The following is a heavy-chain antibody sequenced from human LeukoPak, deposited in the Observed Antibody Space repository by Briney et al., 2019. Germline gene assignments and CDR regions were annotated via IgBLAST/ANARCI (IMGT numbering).Heavy chain of an antibody. CDR1: GFSFSDYY. V-gene: IGHV3-11*06. CDR3: ARDDRDWGYSYGYEVSAWFDP. CDR2: ISSSSSYI. Sequence: GGSLRLSCAASGFSFSDYYMSWIRQAPGKGLEWVSSISSSSSYIYYADSVKGRFTISRDNAKNSLYLQMNSLRAEDTAVYYCARDDRDWGYSYGYEVSAWFDPWGQGTLVTVSS. J-gene: IGHJ5*02. D-gene: IGHD5-18*01.